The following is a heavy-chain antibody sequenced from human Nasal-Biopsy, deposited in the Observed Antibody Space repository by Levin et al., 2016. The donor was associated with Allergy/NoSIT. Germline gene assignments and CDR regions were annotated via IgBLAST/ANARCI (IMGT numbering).Heavy chain of an antibody. Sequence: GESLKISCVASGFPFSRYDMNWVRQTPGRGLEWVSGINVNGGVTYYADSVKGRFTISRDNSKNTLSLQMERLRVEDTAVFYCAKGPLLKAAFDIWGQGTEVIVSS. D-gene: IGHD2/OR15-2a*01. V-gene: IGHV3-23*01. CDR1: GFPFSRYD. CDR2: INVNGGVT. CDR3: AKGPLLKAAFDI. J-gene: IGHJ3*02.